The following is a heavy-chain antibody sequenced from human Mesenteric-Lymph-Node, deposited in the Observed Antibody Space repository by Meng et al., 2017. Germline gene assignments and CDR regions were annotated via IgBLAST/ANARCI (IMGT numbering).Heavy chain of an antibody. J-gene: IGHJ5*02. D-gene: IGHD1-26*01. CDR3: ARGQRSYSGSYPEWFDP. Sequence: QGPRQESGPGLGKPSQTLSLTCTVSGGSVSSGGYYWTWIRQHPGKGLEWIGCIYYSGSTYYNPSLKGRVTISVDTSKNQFSLNLSSVTAADTAVYYCARGQRSYSGSYPEWFDPWGQGTLVTVSS. V-gene: IGHV4-30-4*08. CDR1: GGSVSSGGYY. CDR2: IYYSGST.